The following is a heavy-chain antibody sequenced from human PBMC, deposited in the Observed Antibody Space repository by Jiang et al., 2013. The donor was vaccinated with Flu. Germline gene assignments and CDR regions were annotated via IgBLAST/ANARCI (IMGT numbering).Heavy chain of an antibody. Sequence: GPGLVKPSETLSLTCTVSGGSIFSYYWSWIRQPPGKGLEWIGYIYDSGSTNYNPSLKSRVTISVDTSKKQFSLRLSSVTAADTAVYYCARTTYYFDGSGYRGFDYWGQGTLVTVSS. J-gene: IGHJ4*02. CDR3: ARTTYYFDGSGYRGFDY. CDR1: GGSIFSYY. V-gene: IGHV4-59*01. CDR2: IYDSGST. D-gene: IGHD3-22*01.